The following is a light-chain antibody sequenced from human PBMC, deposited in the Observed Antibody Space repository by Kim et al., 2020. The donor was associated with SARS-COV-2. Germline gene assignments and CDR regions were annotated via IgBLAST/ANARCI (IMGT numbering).Light chain of an antibody. CDR3: GSYAGSYTWV. CDR2: DVS. J-gene: IGLJ3*02. CDR1: SSDVGDYNY. Sequence: GQSVNISCTGTSSDVGDYNYVSWYQQHPGKAPKLMIYDVSKRPSGVPERFSGSKSGNTASLTISGLQAEDEADYYCGSYAGSYTWVFGGGTQLTVL. V-gene: IGLV2-11*01.